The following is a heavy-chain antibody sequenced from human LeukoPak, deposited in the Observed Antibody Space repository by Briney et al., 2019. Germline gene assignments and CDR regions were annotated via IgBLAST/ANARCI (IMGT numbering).Heavy chain of an antibody. CDR2: IKQDGSEK. Sequence: GGSLRLSCAASGFSFSRYWMSWVRQAPGKGLEWVAHIKQDGSEKYYVDSVKGRFTISRDNAKNSLYLQMNSLRAEDTAVYYCARDKIVGATHFDYWGQGALVTVSS. CDR1: GFSFSRYW. V-gene: IGHV3-7*01. CDR3: ARDKIVGATHFDY. D-gene: IGHD1-26*01. J-gene: IGHJ4*02.